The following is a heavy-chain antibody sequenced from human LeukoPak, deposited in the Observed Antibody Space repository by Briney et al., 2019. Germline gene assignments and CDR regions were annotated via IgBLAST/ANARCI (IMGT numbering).Heavy chain of an antibody. CDR3: TTYRSGHY. V-gene: IGHV3-73*01. D-gene: IGHD6-19*01. CDR2: ITTKRSNYAT. J-gene: IGHJ4*02. Sequence: GGSLRLSCAASGFTFSDSDIHWVRQASGKGLEWVGRITTKRSNYATAYTASVKGRFTISRHDSENTAYLQMNSLKTEDTALYYCTTYRSGHYWGQGTLVTVS. CDR1: GFTFSDSD.